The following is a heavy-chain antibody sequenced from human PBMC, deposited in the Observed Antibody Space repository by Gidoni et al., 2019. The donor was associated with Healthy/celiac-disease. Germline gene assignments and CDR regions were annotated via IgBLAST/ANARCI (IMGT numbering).Heavy chain of an antibody. J-gene: IGHJ5*02. D-gene: IGHD6-13*01. CDR1: GGSISSYY. V-gene: IGHV4-59*08. Sequence: QVQLQESGPGLVKPSETLSLTCTVSGGSISSYYWSWIRQPPGKGLEWIGYIYYSGSPNYNPSLKSRVTISVDTSKNQFSLKLSSVTAADTAVYYCARHLSSSSNWFDPWGQGTLVTVSS. CDR3: ARHLSSSSNWFDP. CDR2: IYYSGSP.